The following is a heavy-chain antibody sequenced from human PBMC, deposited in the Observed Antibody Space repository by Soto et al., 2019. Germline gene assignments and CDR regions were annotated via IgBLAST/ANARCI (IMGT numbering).Heavy chain of an antibody. V-gene: IGHV3-15*01. D-gene: IGHD6-6*01. CDR3: TTDPEYSSSSVVVGNYYYYGMDV. Sequence: SWVRQAPGKGLEWVGRIKSKTDGGTTDYAAPVKGRFTISRDDSKNTLYLQMNSLKTEDTAVYYCTTDPEYSSSSVVVGNYYYYGMDVWGQGTTVTVSS. J-gene: IGHJ6*02. CDR2: IKSKTDGGTT.